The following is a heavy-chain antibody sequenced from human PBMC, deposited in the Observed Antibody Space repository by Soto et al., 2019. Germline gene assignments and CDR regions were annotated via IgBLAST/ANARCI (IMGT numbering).Heavy chain of an antibody. D-gene: IGHD3-3*01. CDR1: NGSFTDYF. CDR3: VARGMTYHFLSGPHTFDP. V-gene: IGHV4-34*01. J-gene: IGHJ5*02. CDR2: INHRGGA. Sequence: PSETPSLTCAAHNGSFTDYFWTWIRHSPGRGLEWIGEINHRGGATYTPSLRSRVSISIDTSKNHFSLSLRSLTAADTAVYYCVARGMTYHFLSGPHTFDPCGHRILVTLSS.